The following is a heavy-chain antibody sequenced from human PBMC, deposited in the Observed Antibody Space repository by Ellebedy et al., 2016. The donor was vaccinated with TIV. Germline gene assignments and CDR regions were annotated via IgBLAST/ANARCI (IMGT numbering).Heavy chain of an antibody. D-gene: IGHD1-1*01. CDR1: GFTFSSYA. J-gene: IGHJ6*02. Sequence: PGGSLRLSCVASGFTFSSYAMSWVRQAPGKGLEWVSAISGSGGSTYYADYVKGRFTISRDNSKNTLYLQMNSLRAEDTAVYYCASQRGVLSTYGMDVWGQGTTVTVSS. V-gene: IGHV3-23*01. CDR2: ISGSGGST. CDR3: ASQRGVLSTYGMDV.